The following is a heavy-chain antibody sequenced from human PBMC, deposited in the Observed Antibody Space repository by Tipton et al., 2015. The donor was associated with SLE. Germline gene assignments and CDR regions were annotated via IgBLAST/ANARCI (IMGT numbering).Heavy chain of an antibody. CDR2: ISGSGGST. D-gene: IGHD6-13*01. J-gene: IGHJ5*02. Sequence: SLRLSCAASGFTFSSYSMNWVRQAPGKGLEWVSAISGSGGSTYYADSVKGRFTISRDNSKNTLYLQMNSLRAEDTAVYYCAGGVWQQENRWGQGTLVTVSS. CDR1: GFTFSSYS. V-gene: IGHV3-23*01. CDR3: AGGVWQQENR.